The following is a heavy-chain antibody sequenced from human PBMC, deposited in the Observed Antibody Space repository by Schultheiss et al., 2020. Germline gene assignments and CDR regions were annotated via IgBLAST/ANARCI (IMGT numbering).Heavy chain of an antibody. CDR3: ARWTRYSNYDWFDP. CDR1: GGSISNYF. D-gene: IGHD4-11*01. V-gene: IGHV4-59*01. Sequence: SETLSLTCTVSGGSISNYFWSWIRQPPGKGLEWIGYFYYSGSTNYNPSLKSRVTISVDTSKNQFSLKLSSVTAADTAVYYCARWTRYSNYDWFDPWGQGTLVTVSS. J-gene: IGHJ5*02. CDR2: FYYSGST.